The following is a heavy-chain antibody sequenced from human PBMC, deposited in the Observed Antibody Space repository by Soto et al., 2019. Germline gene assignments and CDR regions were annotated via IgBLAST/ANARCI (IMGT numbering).Heavy chain of an antibody. J-gene: IGHJ3*02. D-gene: IGHD2-21*02. CDR2: ISAYNGNT. Sequence: QIQLVQSGAEVKKPGASVMVSCKASGYMFSHYGITWVRQAPGQGLEWMAWISAYNGNTDYAQKFQGRVTMTTDSSTNTAYMELRSLRSDDTAVYYCARDLSLVTGTSNDGFVIWGQGTMVTVSS. CDR1: GYMFSHYG. V-gene: IGHV1-18*04. CDR3: ARDLSLVTGTSNDGFVI.